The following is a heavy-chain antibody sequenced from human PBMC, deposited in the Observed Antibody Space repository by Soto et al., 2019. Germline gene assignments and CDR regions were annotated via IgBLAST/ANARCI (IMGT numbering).Heavy chain of an antibody. Sequence: ASVNVSCKSSGYTFTGYYMHWVRQAPGQGLECMGWINPNSGGTNYAQKFQGWVTMTRDTSISTAYMELSRLRSDDTAVYYCARDGVGACSSGLYCYYYGMDVWGQGTTVTVS. CDR3: ARDGVGACSSGLYCYYYGMDV. CDR2: INPNSGGT. D-gene: IGHD6-25*01. CDR1: GYTFTGYY. V-gene: IGHV1-2*04. J-gene: IGHJ6*02.